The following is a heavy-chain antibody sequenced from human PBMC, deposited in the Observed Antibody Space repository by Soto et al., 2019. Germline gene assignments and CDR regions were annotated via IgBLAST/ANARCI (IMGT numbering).Heavy chain of an antibody. D-gene: IGHD2-2*01. CDR2: IYYSGNT. CDR3: ARGNPPNDCSSTSCLSYFADY. Sequence: SETLSLTCAVSGGSINSYYWSWIRQPPGKGLEWIGYIYYSGNTNYNPSFKSRVTISVDTSNNQFSLKLSSVTAADTAVYYCARGNPPNDCSSTSCLSYFADYWGQGTLVTVSS. CDR1: GGSINSYY. V-gene: IGHV4-59*12. J-gene: IGHJ4*02.